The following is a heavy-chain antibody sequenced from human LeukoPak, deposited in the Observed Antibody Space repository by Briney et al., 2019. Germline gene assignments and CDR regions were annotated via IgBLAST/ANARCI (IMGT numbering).Heavy chain of an antibody. J-gene: IGHJ4*02. CDR3: STVLNGDTDY. V-gene: IGHV3-15*01. Sequence: GGSLRLSCAASGFTFRNVWMSWVRQASGKGLEWVGRIKSKTDGETTQYAAPVKGRFTISRDDSGNTLYLQMDSLTTGDTAIYYCSTVLNGDTDYWGRGALVTVSS. CDR1: GFTFRNVW. D-gene: IGHD5-24*01. CDR2: IKSKTDGETT.